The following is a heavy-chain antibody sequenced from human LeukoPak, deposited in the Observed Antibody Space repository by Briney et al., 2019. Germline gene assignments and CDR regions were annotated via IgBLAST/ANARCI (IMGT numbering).Heavy chain of an antibody. V-gene: IGHV1-46*01. Sequence: GASVKVSCKVSGYTLTELSMHWVRQAPGQGLEWMGIINPSGGSTSYAQKFQGRVTMTRDTSTSTVYMELSSLRSEDTAVYYCARAEYSSSPWDYWGQGTLVTVSS. D-gene: IGHD6-6*01. CDR1: GYTLTELS. CDR3: ARAEYSSSPWDY. CDR2: INPSGGST. J-gene: IGHJ4*02.